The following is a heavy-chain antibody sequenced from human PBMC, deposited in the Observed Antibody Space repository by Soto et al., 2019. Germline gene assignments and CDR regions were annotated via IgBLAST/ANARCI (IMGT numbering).Heavy chain of an antibody. CDR3: ARVGPNRTVNY. CDR2: IHAGNGDT. V-gene: IGHV1-3*01. CDR1: GYAFTNYA. D-gene: IGHD4-17*01. Sequence: ASVKVSCKASGYAFTNYAMHWVRQAPGHRLEWMGWIHAGNGDTKYSQKFQGRVTITRDTSATTAYMELSSLRSEDTAVYYCARVGPNRTVNYWGQRTLVTVSS. J-gene: IGHJ4*02.